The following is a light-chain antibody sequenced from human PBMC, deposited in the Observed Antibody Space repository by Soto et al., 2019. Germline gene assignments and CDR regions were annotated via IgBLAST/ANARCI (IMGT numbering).Light chain of an antibody. CDR2: EGS. Sequence: QSVLTQPASVSGSPGQSITISCTGTSNDVGSYNLVSWYQLHPGKAPKLMIYEGSKRPSGVSNRFSGSKSRNTASLTISGLQAEDEADYYSCAYAGSNTYVVFGGGTKLTVL. J-gene: IGLJ2*01. CDR3: CAYAGSNTYVV. V-gene: IGLV2-23*01. CDR1: SNDVGSYNL.